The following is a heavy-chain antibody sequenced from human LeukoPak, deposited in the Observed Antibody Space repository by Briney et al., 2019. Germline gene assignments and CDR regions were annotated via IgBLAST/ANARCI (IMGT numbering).Heavy chain of an antibody. CDR1: GGSISGGGYS. D-gene: IGHD6-13*01. J-gene: IGHJ4*02. V-gene: IGHV4-30-2*01. CDR3: ARDNRYSSSWYIDY. CDR2: IYHSGST. Sequence: SETLSLTCAVSGGSISGGGYSWSWIRQPPGKGLEWIGYIYHSGSTYYNPSLKSRVTISVDRSKNQFSLKLSSVTAADTAVYYCARDNRYSSSWYIDYWGQGTLVTVSS.